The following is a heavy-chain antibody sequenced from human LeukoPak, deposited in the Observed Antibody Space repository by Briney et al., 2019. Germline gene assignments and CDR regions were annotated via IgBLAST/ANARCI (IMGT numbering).Heavy chain of an antibody. Sequence: SQTLSLTCTVSGGSISSGDYYWSWIRQPPGKGLEWIGYIYYSGSTYYNPSLKSRVTISVDTSKNQFSLKLSSVTAADTAVYYCARGDYKTGSYFFDYGGQGTLVTVSS. J-gene: IGHJ4*02. D-gene: IGHD4-11*01. CDR1: GGSISSGDYY. CDR3: ARGDYKTGSYFFDY. CDR2: IYYSGST. V-gene: IGHV4-30-4*08.